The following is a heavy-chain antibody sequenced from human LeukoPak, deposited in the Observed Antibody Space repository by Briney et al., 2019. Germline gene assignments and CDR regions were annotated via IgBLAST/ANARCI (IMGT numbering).Heavy chain of an antibody. J-gene: IGHJ3*02. CDR1: GFTFSSYA. CDR2: INQDGSEK. Sequence: PGGSLRLSCAASGFTFSSYAMTWVRQAPGKGLEWVANINQDGSEKYYVGSVRGRFTISRDNAKNSLFLQMNSLRAEDTAVYFCARVVTWMEKAFDIWGQGTMVTVSS. V-gene: IGHV3-7*04. D-gene: IGHD5-12*01. CDR3: ARVVTWMEKAFDI.